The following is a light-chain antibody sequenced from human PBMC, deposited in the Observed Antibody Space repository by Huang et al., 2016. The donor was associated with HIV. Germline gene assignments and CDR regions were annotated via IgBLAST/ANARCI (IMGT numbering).Light chain of an antibody. CDR3: QQHADFPFT. V-gene: IGKV1-33*01. Sequence: DIQTTQSPSPLSASVGDKVTITCQASQDITNYLNWYQHKPGRSPKLLIYEATNFETGVPLRFSGGGAGTDFPFTISSLQAEDVATYYCQQHADFPFTFGQGTRLEI. CDR1: QDITNY. J-gene: IGKJ5*01. CDR2: EAT.